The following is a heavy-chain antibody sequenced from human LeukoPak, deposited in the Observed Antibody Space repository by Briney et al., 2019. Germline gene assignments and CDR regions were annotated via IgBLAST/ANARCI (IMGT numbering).Heavy chain of an antibody. CDR2: ISYDGTRK. V-gene: IGHV3-30-3*01. CDR1: GFTFRSYA. CDR3: ASDPDSGTYSGYFDY. J-gene: IGHJ4*02. Sequence: AGGSLRLSCAASGFTFRSYAMHWVRQAPGKGLEWVAIISYDGTRKSYADSVKGRITISRDNSKNTLYLQTSSLRPEDTAVYYCASDPDSGTYSGYFDYWGQGTLVTVSS. D-gene: IGHD1-26*01.